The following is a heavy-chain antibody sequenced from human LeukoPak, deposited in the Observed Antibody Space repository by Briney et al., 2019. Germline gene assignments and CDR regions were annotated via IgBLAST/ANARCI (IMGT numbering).Heavy chain of an antibody. CDR3: AMEGESSGPDFDY. CDR1: GFTFSDYY. CDR2: TRNKANSYTP. V-gene: IGHV3-72*01. D-gene: IGHD3-22*01. Sequence: SGGSLRLSCAGSGFTFSDYYINWVRQAPGKGLEWVGRTRNKANSYTPDYAASVNGRFTISRDESKNSLYLQMNSLKTGDTAVYYCAMEGESSGPDFDYWGQGTLVTVSS. J-gene: IGHJ4*02.